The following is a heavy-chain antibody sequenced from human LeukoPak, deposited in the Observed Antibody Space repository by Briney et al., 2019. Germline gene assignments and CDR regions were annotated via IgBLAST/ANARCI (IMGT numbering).Heavy chain of an antibody. CDR2: IYSGGST. J-gene: IGHJ4*02. CDR3: AREYSSSPYYFDY. Sequence: PGGSLRLSCAASGFTFSTYVMSWVRQAPGKGLEWVSVIYSGGSTYYADSVKGRFTISRDNSKNTLYLQMNSLRAEDTAVYYCAREYSSSPYYFDYWGQGTLVTVSS. D-gene: IGHD6-6*01. V-gene: IGHV3-66*01. CDR1: GFTFSTYV.